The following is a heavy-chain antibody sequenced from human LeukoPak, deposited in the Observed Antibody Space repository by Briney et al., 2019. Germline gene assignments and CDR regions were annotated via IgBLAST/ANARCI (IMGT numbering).Heavy chain of an antibody. D-gene: IGHD4/OR15-4a*01. CDR2: LNSDGSSP. CDR1: GFTFSSHW. V-gene: IGHV3-74*01. J-gene: IGHJ2*01. Sequence: GGSLRLSCAASGFTFSSHWMHWVRHGPGEGMVWVARLNSDGSSPRYADFVKGRFTISRDNAKNTLYLQMSTLRAEDTAVYYCARGVGAGDFDLWGRGTLVTASS. CDR3: ARGVGAGDFDL.